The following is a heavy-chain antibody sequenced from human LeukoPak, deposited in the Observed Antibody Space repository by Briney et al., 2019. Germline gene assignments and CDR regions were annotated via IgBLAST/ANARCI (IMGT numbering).Heavy chain of an antibody. V-gene: IGHV3-21*01. Sequence: GGSLRLSCAASGFTFSSYSMNWVRQAPGKGLEWVSSISSSSSYIYYADSVKGRFTISRDNAKNSLYLQMNSLRAEDTAVYYCARDYDFWSGEYYYMDVWGKGTTVSVSS. CDR3: ARDYDFWSGEYYYMDV. CDR1: GFTFSSYS. J-gene: IGHJ6*03. CDR2: ISSSSSYI. D-gene: IGHD3-3*01.